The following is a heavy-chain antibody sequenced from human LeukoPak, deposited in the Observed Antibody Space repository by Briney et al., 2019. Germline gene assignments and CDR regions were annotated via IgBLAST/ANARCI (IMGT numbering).Heavy chain of an antibody. CDR3: ARGFNRRTGIFDY. J-gene: IGHJ4*02. V-gene: IGHV3-33*01. CDR1: GFTFSSYG. Sequence: GGSLRLSCAASGFTFSSYGMHWVRQAPGKGLEWVAVIWYDGSNKYCADSVKGRFTISRDNSKNTLYLQMNSLRAEDTAVYYCARGFNRRTGIFDYWGQGTLVTVSS. D-gene: IGHD2/OR15-2a*01. CDR2: IWYDGSNK.